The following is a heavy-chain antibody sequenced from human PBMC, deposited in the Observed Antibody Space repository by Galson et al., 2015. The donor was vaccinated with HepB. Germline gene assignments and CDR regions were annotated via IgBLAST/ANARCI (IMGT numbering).Heavy chain of an antibody. CDR1: SDSIRSSNYY. V-gene: IGHV4-39*01. Sequence: SETLSLTCTVSSDSIRSSNYYWGWIRQPPGKGLEWIGSIYYSGSTYYNPSLKSRVTISVDTSKNQFSLKLSSVTAADTAVYYCARRLSSYGLVYNDYWGQGTLVTVSS. CDR3: ARRLSSYGLVYNDY. J-gene: IGHJ4*02. D-gene: IGHD5-18*01. CDR2: IYYSGST.